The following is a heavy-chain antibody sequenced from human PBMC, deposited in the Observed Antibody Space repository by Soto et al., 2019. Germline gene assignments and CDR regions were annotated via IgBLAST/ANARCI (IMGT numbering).Heavy chain of an antibody. CDR1: GGSISRYY. Sequence: TLSLTCTVSGGSISRYYWSWIRQPPGKALEWLARIDWDDDKYYTTSLKTRLTISKDTSKNQVVLTMTNMDPADTATYYCARTRVRPSYYGMDVWGQGTTVTVSS. V-gene: IGHV2-70*11. J-gene: IGHJ6*02. CDR2: IDWDDDK. D-gene: IGHD1-1*01. CDR3: ARTRVRPSYYGMDV.